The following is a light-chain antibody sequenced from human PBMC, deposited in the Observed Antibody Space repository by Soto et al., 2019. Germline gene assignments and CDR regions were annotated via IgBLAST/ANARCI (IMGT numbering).Light chain of an antibody. CDR1: QDIRKY. Sequence: DIQMTQSPSSLSASVGDRVTITCQASQDIRKYLNWYQQKPGKAPNLLIYDTSNLETGVPSRFSGSGSGTDFTLTISSLEPDDLATYYCQQSYITPITFGQGTRLEI. CDR2: DTS. CDR3: QQSYITPIT. J-gene: IGKJ5*01. V-gene: IGKV1-33*01.